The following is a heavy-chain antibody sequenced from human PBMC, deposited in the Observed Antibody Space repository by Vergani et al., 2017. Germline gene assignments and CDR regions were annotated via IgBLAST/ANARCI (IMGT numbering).Heavy chain of an antibody. J-gene: IGHJ3*02. CDR1: GFSLSTSGVG. Sequence: QITLKESGPTLVKPTQTLTLTCTFSGFSLSTSGVGVGWIRQPPGKALEWLALIYWDDDTRYSPSLKSRLTITKDTSKNQVVLTLTNMDPVDTATYYCAHSEWVLAAFDIWGQGTMVTVSS. D-gene: IGHD4/OR15-4a*01. CDR2: IYWDDDT. CDR3: AHSEWVLAAFDI. V-gene: IGHV2-5*02.